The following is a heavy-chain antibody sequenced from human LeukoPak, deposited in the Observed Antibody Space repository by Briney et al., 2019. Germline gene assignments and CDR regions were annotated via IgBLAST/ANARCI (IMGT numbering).Heavy chain of an antibody. CDR1: GYTFTSYA. J-gene: IGHJ5*02. Sequence: ASVKVSCKASGYTFTSYAMNWVRQAPGQGLEWMGWINTNTGNPTYAQGFTGRFVFSLDTSVSTAYLQISSLKAEDTAVYYCARLGTPGYGWIENWFDPWGQGTLVTVSS. CDR2: INTNTGNP. CDR3: ARLGTPGYGWIENWFDP. V-gene: IGHV7-4-1*02. D-gene: IGHD5-18*01.